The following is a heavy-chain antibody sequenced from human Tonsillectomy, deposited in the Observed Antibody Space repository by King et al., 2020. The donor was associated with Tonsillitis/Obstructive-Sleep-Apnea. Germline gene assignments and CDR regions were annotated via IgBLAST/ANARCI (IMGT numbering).Heavy chain of an antibody. V-gene: IGHV3-9*01. CDR1: GFTFDDYA. CDR2: ISWNSGSI. J-gene: IGHJ3*02. CDR3: AKGKGAGDRDDAFDI. D-gene: IGHD7-27*01. Sequence: EVQLVESGGGLVQPGRSLRLSCAASGFTFDDYAMHWVRQAPGKGLEWVSGISWNSGSIGYADSVKGRFTISRDNAKNSLYVQMNSLRAEDTALYYCAKGKGAGDRDDAFDIWGQGKMVTVSS.